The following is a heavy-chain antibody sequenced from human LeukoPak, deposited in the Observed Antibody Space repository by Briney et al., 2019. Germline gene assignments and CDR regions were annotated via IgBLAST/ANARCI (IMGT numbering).Heavy chain of an antibody. J-gene: IGHJ4*02. D-gene: IGHD3-10*01. CDR3: ATERPDSRVLDY. CDR2: TYSGGST. Sequence: GGSLRLSCLASGFTVSSTYMSWVRQAPGKGLEWVSVTYSGGSTYYADSVKGRFTISRDNSKNTLYLQMNSLRVEDSAVYYCATERPDSRVLDYWGQGLVVTVSS. V-gene: IGHV3-66*01. CDR1: GFTVSSTY.